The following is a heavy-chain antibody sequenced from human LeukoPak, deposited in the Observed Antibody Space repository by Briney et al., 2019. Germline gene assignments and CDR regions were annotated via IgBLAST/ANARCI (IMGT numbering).Heavy chain of an antibody. D-gene: IGHD1-1*01. V-gene: IGHV3-15*01. CDR1: GFTFSQDW. J-gene: IGHJ4*02. CDR2: IKDKIDGGTT. CDR3: SKYNPYDALDY. Sequence: GGSLRLCCAGSGFTFSQDWMSWVRQVPGKGVEWLGLIKDKIDGGTTDYAVTVKGRFTISRDDSKNTLYLQMNSLKTGDTAVYYCSKYNPYDALDYWGQGTLVTVSS.